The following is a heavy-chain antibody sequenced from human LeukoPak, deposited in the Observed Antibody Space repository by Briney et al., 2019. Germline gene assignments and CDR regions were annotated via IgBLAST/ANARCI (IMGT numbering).Heavy chain of an antibody. CDR1: GGSISSYY. CDR2: IYYSGSI. J-gene: IGHJ3*02. D-gene: IGHD3-10*01. Sequence: SETLSLTCTVSGGSISSYYWSWIRQPPGKGLEWVGYIYYSGSIYYNPSLKSRVTISVDTSKNQFSLKLSSVTAADTAVYYCARDRAPRGNAFDIWGQGTMVTVSS. V-gene: IGHV4-59*01. CDR3: ARDRAPRGNAFDI.